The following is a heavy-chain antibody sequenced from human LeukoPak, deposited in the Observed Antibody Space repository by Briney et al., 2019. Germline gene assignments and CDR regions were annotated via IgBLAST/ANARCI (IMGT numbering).Heavy chain of an antibody. V-gene: IGHV3-30*18. D-gene: IGHD3-3*01. CDR2: ISYDGSNK. CDR3: AKEAPGSGRCMDV. CDR1: GFTFSSYG. J-gene: IGHJ6*02. Sequence: PGGSLRLSCAASGFTFSSYGMHRVRQAPGKGLEWVAVISYDGSNKYYADSVKGRFTISRDNSKNTLYLQMNSLRAEDTAVYYWAKEAPGSGRCMDVWAQGPTVTVSS.